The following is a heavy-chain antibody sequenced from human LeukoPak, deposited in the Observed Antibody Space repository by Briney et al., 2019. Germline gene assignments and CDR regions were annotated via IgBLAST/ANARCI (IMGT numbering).Heavy chain of an antibody. J-gene: IGHJ4*02. V-gene: IGHV1-8*01. Sequence: GASVKVSCKASGYTFTSYDINWVRQATEQGLEWMGWMNPNSGNTGYAQKFQGRVTMTRNTSISTAYMELSSLRSEDTAVYYCARAGAYYYDSSGYNSPQVWGQGTLVTVSS. CDR1: GYTFTSYD. D-gene: IGHD3-22*01. CDR3: ARAGAYYYDSSGYNSPQV. CDR2: MNPNSGNT.